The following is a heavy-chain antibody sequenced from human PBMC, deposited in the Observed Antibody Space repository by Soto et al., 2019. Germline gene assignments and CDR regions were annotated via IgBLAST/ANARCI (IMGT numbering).Heavy chain of an antibody. D-gene: IGHD6-19*01. Sequence: SETLSLTCAVYGGSFSGYYWRWIRQPPGKGLEWIGEINHSGSTNYNPSLKSRVTISVDTSKNQVSLKLTSLTAADTAVYYCARLASGWQYYYFDFWGRVTPVTVS. CDR3: ARLASGWQYYYFDF. CDR2: INHSGST. V-gene: IGHV4-34*01. J-gene: IGHJ2*01. CDR1: GGSFSGYY.